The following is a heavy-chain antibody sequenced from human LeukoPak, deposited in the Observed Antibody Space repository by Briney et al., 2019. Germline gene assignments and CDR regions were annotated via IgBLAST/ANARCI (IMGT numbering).Heavy chain of an antibody. CDR1: GFTFNSYW. J-gene: IGHJ1*01. Sequence: GGSLRLSCAASGFTFNSYWMSWVRQAPGKGLEWVANIKLDGSEKYYVDSVKGRFTISRDNAKNSLYLQMNSLGADDTAVYYCATYNSANAREFQYWGQGTLVTVPS. V-gene: IGHV3-7*01. CDR2: IKLDGSEK. D-gene: IGHD2/OR15-2a*01. CDR3: ATYNSANAREFQY.